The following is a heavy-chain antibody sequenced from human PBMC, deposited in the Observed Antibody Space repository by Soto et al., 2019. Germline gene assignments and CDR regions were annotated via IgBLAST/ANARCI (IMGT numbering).Heavy chain of an antibody. Sequence: PSVKVSCKASGYTFSSYGINWVRQAPGQGLEWLGWVSPYDGYTNYAQILQGRVSMTTDTSTKTAYMEVRSLRSDDTAVYYCARGGYYDSSGSRNYFYYGMNVWG. D-gene: IGHD3-22*01. V-gene: IGHV1-18*01. CDR2: VSPYDGYT. CDR3: ARGGYYDSSGSRNYFYYGMNV. J-gene: IGHJ6*02. CDR1: GYTFSSYG.